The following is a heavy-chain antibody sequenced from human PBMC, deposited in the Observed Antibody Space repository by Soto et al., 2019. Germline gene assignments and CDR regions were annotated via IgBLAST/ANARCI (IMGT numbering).Heavy chain of an antibody. CDR3: AKGIGRDGYTSGLD. Sequence: QVQLVESGGGVVQPGRSLRLSCAVSGFTLRNYAMHWVRQAPGKGLEWVALISQNESDKPSPDSVKGRFTISRDSYTNTLYLQMNSLRPEDTAVYYCAKGIGRDGYTSGLDWGQGTLVTVSS. D-gene: IGHD5-12*01. CDR1: GFTLRNYA. J-gene: IGHJ4*02. CDR2: ISQNESDK. V-gene: IGHV3-30-3*01.